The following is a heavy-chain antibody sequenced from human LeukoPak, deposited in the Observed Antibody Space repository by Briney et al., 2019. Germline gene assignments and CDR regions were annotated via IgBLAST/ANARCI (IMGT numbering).Heavy chain of an antibody. Sequence: GGSLRLSCAASGFTFANSLMHWVRQAPGKGLVWVSHISGDGTGTTYADSVKGRFTISRDNAKNTLYLQMNSLRAEDTAVYYCAGDLRCNGGHCLAFWGQGTLVTVSS. V-gene: IGHV3-74*03. J-gene: IGHJ4*02. CDR1: GFTFANSL. CDR2: ISGDGTGT. D-gene: IGHD2-21*02. CDR3: AGDLRCNGGHCLAF.